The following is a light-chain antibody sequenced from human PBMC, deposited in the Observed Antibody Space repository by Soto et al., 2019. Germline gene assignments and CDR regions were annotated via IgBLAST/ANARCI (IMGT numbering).Light chain of an antibody. J-gene: IGLJ1*01. CDR3: SSYTDTNTCPCV. CDR1: SSDIGSYNR. Sequence: QSALTQPASASGSPGQSITISCTGTSSDIGSYNRVSWYQHHPGKAPKLLIYEVTERPSGVPDRFSGSKSGNTASLTISGLQAEDEAEYYCSSYTDTNTCPCVFGTGTKLTVL. V-gene: IGLV2-14*01. CDR2: EVT.